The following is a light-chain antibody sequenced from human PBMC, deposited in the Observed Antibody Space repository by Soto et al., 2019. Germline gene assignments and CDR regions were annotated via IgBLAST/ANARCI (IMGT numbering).Light chain of an antibody. Sequence: EIVMTQSPATLSVSPGERATLSFRASQSVGTNLAWYQQKPGQAPRLLIYGASTRATGIPARFSGSGSGTEFTLTISSLQSEDFAVYYCQQFHDWRTFGQGTKVEIK. CDR2: GAS. CDR1: QSVGTN. V-gene: IGKV3-15*01. J-gene: IGKJ1*01. CDR3: QQFHDWRT.